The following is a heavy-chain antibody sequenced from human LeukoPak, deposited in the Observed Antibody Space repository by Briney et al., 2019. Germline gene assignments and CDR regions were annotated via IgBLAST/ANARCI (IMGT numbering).Heavy chain of an antibody. D-gene: IGHD5-18*01. CDR3: GRVDTDNYYYYYGMDV. Sequence: ASVTVSCKASGGTFNNYAIRWVRQAPGQGLEWMGRIIPILGIANYAQKFQGRVTITADKSTSTAYLELSSLRSEDTAVYYCGRVDTDNYYYYYGMDVWGQGTTVTVSS. CDR2: IIPILGIA. CDR1: GGTFNNYA. V-gene: IGHV1-69*04. J-gene: IGHJ6*02.